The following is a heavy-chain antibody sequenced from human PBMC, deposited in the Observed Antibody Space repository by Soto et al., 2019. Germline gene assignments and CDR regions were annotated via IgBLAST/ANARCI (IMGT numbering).Heavy chain of an antibody. D-gene: IGHD1-26*01. V-gene: IGHV1-3*01. CDR1: GITFSTYA. CDR2: INAGNGNT. J-gene: IGHJ4*02. CDR3: ARAISGYFNS. Sequence: ASVKVSCKASGITFSTYAIHWVRQAPGQRLEWMGWINAGNGNTRYSQKFQGRVTLTRDTSASTAYMDLSSLRSEDTAIYYCARAISGYFNSWGQGTLVTVSS.